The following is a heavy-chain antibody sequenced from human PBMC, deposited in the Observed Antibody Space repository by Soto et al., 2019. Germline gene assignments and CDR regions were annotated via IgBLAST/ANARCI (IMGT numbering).Heavy chain of an antibody. CDR2: IYHSGST. CDR3: ARAGGLGAVAVDY. D-gene: IGHD6-19*01. CDR1: GGSISSGGYS. V-gene: IGHV4-30-2*01. Sequence: QLQLQESGSGLVKPSQTLSLTCAVSGGSISSGGYSWSWIRQPPGKGLEWIGYIYHSGSTYYNPSHKCRGTITVDRSKNQFSLKPSSVTAADTALYYCARAGGLGAVAVDYWGQGTLVTVSS. J-gene: IGHJ4*02.